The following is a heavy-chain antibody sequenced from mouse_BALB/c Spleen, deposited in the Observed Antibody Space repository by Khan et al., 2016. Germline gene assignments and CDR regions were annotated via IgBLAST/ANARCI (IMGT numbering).Heavy chain of an antibody. CDR2: ILHGSGST. J-gene: IGHJ3*01. CDR3: EGGVY. CDR1: GYTFSSYW. V-gene: IGHV1-9*01. Sequence: QVQLQQSGAELMKPGASVKISCKATGYTFSSYWLAWVKERPGHGLEWIGEILHGSGSTKYHEKFKGKATITAETSSNTAYMHLSSLTSEDSAVYYCEGGVYWGQGTLVTVSA.